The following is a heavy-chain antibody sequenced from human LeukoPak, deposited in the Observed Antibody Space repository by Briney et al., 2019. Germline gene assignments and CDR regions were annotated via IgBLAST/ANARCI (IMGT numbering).Heavy chain of an antibody. J-gene: IGHJ4*02. CDR1: GFTFNNAW. V-gene: IGHV3-15*01. D-gene: IGHD3-10*01. CDR2: IKNKGDGGTT. Sequence: KAGGSLRLSCAASGFTFNNAWMSWVCLAPGKGLEWVGRIKNKGDGGTTDYAAPVKGRFTVSRDDSKSTLYLQMNSLKTEDTAVYYCTNSGTPFEYWGQGTLVTVSS. CDR3: TNSGTPFEY.